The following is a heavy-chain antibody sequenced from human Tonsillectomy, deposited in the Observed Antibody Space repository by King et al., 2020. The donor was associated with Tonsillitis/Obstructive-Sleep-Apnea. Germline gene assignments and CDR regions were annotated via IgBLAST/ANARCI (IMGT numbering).Heavy chain of an antibody. CDR3: ARAHMRGCSSTSCYPYYYYYMDV. CDR1: GGTFSSYA. D-gene: IGHD2-2*01. V-gene: IGHV1-69*01. Sequence: QLVQSGAEAKKPGSSVKVSCKASGGTFSSYAISWVRQAPGQGLEWMGGIIPIFGTANYAQKFQGRVTITADESTSTAYMELSSLRSEDTAVYYCARAHMRGCSSTSCYPYYYYYMDVWGKGTTVTVSS. CDR2: IIPIFGTA. J-gene: IGHJ6*03.